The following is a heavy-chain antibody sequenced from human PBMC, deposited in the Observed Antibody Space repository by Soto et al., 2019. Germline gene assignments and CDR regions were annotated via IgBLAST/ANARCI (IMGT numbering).Heavy chain of an antibody. Sequence: QVQLQESGPGLVKPSQTLSLTCTVSGGSISSGDYYWSWIRQPPGKGLEWIGYIYYSGSPYYNPSLKRRVTLSVATSKTQFSLKLSSVTAADTAVYYCARVGGFGATTIDYWGQGTLVTVSP. CDR3: ARVGGFGATTIDY. D-gene: IGHD3-10*01. CDR1: GGSISSGDYY. J-gene: IGHJ4*02. CDR2: IYYSGSP. V-gene: IGHV4-30-4*01.